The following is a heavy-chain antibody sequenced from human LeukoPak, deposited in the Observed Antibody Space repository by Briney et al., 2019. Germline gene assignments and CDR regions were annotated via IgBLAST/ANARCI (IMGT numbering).Heavy chain of an antibody. CDR3: ARGAWIQLWLSSTLSNWFDP. CDR2: IYHSGST. J-gene: IGHJ5*02. Sequence: PSETLSLTCTVSGGSISSGGYYWSWIRQPPGKGLEWIGEIYHSGSTNYNPSLKSRVTISVDKSKNQFSLKLSSVTAADTAVYYCARGAWIQLWLSSTLSNWFDPWGQGTLVTVSS. D-gene: IGHD5-18*01. V-gene: IGHV4-39*07. CDR1: GGSISSGGYY.